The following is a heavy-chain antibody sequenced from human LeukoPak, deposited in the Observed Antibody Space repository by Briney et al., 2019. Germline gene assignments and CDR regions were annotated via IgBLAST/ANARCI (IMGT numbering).Heavy chain of an antibody. CDR2: IYSGGST. D-gene: IGHD3-22*01. CDR3: ARGRTDSSGYVFDY. J-gene: IGHJ4*02. V-gene: IGHV3-66*01. CDR1: GFTVSSNY. Sequence: GGSLRLSCAASGFTVSSNYMSWVRQAPGKGLEWVSVIYSGGSTYYADSVKGRFTISRDNSKNTLYLQMNSLRAEDTAVYYCARGRTDSSGYVFDYWGQGTLVTVSS.